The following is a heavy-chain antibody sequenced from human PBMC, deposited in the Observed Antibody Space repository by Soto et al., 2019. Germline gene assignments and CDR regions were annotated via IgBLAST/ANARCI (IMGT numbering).Heavy chain of an antibody. D-gene: IGHD3-22*01. CDR3: ARHRTGYDSSGSLDY. CDR2: IYYSGST. CDR1: GGSISSSSYY. V-gene: IGHV4-39*01. Sequence: PSETLSLTCTVSGGSISSSSYYWGWIRQPPGKGLEWIGSIYYSGSTYYNPSLKSRVTISVDTSKNQFSLKLSSVTAADTAVYYCARHRTGYDSSGSLDYWGQGTLVTVSS. J-gene: IGHJ4*02.